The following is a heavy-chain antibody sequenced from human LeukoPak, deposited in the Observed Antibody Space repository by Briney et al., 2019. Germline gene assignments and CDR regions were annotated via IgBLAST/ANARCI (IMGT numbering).Heavy chain of an antibody. CDR2: INPSGGST. Sequence: GASVKVSCKASGYTFTSYYMHRVRQAPGQGLEWMGIINPSGGSTSYAQKFQGRVTMTRDTSTSTVYMELSSLRSEDTAVYYCARDEGTDGYNGGGDYWGQGTLVTVSS. D-gene: IGHD5-24*01. CDR3: ARDEGTDGYNGGGDY. CDR1: GYTFTSYY. J-gene: IGHJ4*02. V-gene: IGHV1-46*01.